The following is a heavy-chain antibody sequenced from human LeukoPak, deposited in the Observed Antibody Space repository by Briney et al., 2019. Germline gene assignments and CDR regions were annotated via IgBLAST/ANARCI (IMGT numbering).Heavy chain of an antibody. Sequence: GGSLRLSCAASGFTFSSYSMNWVRQAPGKGLEWVSSISSSSSYIYYADSVKGRFTISRDNAKNSLYLQMNSLRAEDTAVYYCAKGLGYSYGYWYFDYWGQGTLVTVSS. CDR1: GFTFSSYS. D-gene: IGHD5-18*01. CDR2: ISSSSSYI. V-gene: IGHV3-21*01. CDR3: AKGLGYSYGYWYFDY. J-gene: IGHJ4*02.